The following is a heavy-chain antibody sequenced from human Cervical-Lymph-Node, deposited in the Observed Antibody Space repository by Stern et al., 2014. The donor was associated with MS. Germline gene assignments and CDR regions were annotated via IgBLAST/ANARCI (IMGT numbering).Heavy chain of an antibody. CDR1: GFTLSASA. D-gene: IGHD3-10*01. CDR3: TPQEGDYYGSGSAL. CDR2: IRSKANTYAT. V-gene: IGHV3-73*01. J-gene: IGHJ4*02. Sequence: EVQLVGSGGGLVQPGGSLKLSCAASGFTLSASAIHWVRQASGKGLEWVGRIRSKANTYATAYAASVKGRFSISRDDSSNTAYLQMTSLKTEDTAVYYCTPQEGDYYGSGSALWGQGTLVTVSS.